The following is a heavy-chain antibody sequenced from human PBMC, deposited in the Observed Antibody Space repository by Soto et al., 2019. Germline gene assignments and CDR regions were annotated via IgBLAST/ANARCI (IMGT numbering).Heavy chain of an antibody. Sequence: SETLSLTCTVSGGSISSSSYYWGWIRQPPGKGLEWIGSIYYSGSTYYNPSLKSRVTISVDTSRNQFSLKLSSVTAADTAVYYCAMTPGKNYYYYYGMDGWGQGTTVTVSS. V-gene: IGHV4-39*01. D-gene: IGHD1-1*01. CDR3: AMTPGKNYYYYYGMDG. J-gene: IGHJ6*02. CDR2: IYYSGST. CDR1: GGSISSSSYY.